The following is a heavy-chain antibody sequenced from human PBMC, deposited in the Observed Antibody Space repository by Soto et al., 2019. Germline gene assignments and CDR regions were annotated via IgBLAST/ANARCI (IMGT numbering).Heavy chain of an antibody. CDR2: MYYSGST. CDR1: GGSISSYY. J-gene: IGHJ4*02. V-gene: IGHV4-59*01. CDR3: ARTVRHGYSLFLDY. D-gene: IGHD5-18*01. Sequence: QVQLQESGPGLVKPSETLSLTCTVSGGSISSYYWSWIRQPPGKGLEWIGYMYYSGSTNYNPSLKSRVTIAVDTSKNQLPLKLSSVTAADTAVYYCARTVRHGYSLFLDYWGQGTLVTVSS.